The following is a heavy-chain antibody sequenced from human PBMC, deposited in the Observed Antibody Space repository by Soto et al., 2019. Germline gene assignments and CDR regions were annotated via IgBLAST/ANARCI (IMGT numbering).Heavy chain of an antibody. D-gene: IGHD3-3*01. CDR1: GYSFKNYA. CDR3: ARDDRSVSGVVTLDH. CDR2: TNEGSGNT. V-gene: IGHV1-3*01. J-gene: IGHJ4*02. Sequence: ASVKVSCKATGYSFKNYAVHWVGQAPVQRLEWMGFTNEGSGNTRFSQKFQGRISITRDTSASTVYLDLSSLTSEDTAIYYCARDDRSVSGVVTLDHWGPGTLVTVSS.